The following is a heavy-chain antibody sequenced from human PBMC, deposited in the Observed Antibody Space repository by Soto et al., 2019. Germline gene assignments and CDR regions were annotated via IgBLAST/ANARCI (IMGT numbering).Heavy chain of an antibody. CDR3: AKASGRSLRQGYFDY. D-gene: IGHD1-1*01. J-gene: IGHJ4*02. CDR2: IDNSGSYI. V-gene: IGHV3-21*01. CDR1: GFTFSNSG. Sequence: VQLVESGGDLVKPGGSLRLSCVLSGFTFSNSGMNWVRQAPGKGLEWVSFIDNSGSYIYYADSVKGRVTISRDNARKSVSLQMNSLRAEDTAVYYCAKASGRSLRQGYFDYWGQGTLVTVSS.